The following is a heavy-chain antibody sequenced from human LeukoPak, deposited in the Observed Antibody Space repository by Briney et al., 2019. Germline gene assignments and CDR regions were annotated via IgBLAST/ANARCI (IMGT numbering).Heavy chain of an antibody. CDR3: ARSVAGYSSGWYPLGY. CDR2: INPNSGGT. D-gene: IGHD6-19*01. Sequence: ASVKVSCKASGYTFTGYYMHWVGQAPGQGLEWLGWINPNSGGTNYAQKFQGRVTITRDTSITTAYMELSRLRSDDTAVYYTARSVAGYSSGWYPLGYWGQGTLVTASS. CDR1: GYTFTGYY. J-gene: IGHJ4*02. V-gene: IGHV1-2*02.